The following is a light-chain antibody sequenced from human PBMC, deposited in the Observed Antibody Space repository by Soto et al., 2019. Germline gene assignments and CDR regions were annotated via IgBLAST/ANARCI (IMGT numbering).Light chain of an antibody. CDR1: QSVSNN. Sequence: EIVLTQSPATLSLSPGERATLSCRASQSVSNNLGWYQQKPGQAPRLLIYDASSRATDIPARFSGSGSGTDFTLTINSLEPEDFAVYYCQQRSNWPRTFGQGNKLAIQ. CDR2: DAS. CDR3: QQRSNWPRT. V-gene: IGKV3-11*01. J-gene: IGKJ2*01.